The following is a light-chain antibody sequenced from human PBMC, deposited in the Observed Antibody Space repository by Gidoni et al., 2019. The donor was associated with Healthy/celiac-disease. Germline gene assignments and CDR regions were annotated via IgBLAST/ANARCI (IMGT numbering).Light chain of an antibody. V-gene: IGLV1-40*01. CDR1: SSNIGAGYD. CDR3: QADDSSLSGPHWV. Sequence: QSVLTQPPPLSGAPGQRVTIACTGSSSNIGAGYDVHWYQQLPGPAPKLLIYGNSDRPSGVPDRFSGSKAGTSASLAITGLQAEDEADYYCQADDSSLSGPHWVFGGGTKLTGL. J-gene: IGLJ3*02. CDR2: GNS.